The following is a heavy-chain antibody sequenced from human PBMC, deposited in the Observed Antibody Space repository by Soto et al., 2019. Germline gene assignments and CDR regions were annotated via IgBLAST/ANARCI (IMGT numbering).Heavy chain of an antibody. V-gene: IGHV4-30-4*07. D-gene: IGHD2-8*02. J-gene: IGHJ4*02. CDR3: ARDRITGLFDY. CDR1: GGSISSGGYS. Sequence: SLTCAVSGGSISSGGYSWSWIRQPPGKGLENLGYIYYSDSTNYNPSFKSRITISVDTSRNQFSLTLSSMTAADTAVYYCARDRITGLFDYWGQGTLVTVSS. CDR2: IYYSDST.